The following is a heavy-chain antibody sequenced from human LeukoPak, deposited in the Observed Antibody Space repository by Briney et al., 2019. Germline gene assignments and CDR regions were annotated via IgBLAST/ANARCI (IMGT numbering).Heavy chain of an antibody. D-gene: IGHD3-22*01. CDR2: IYYSGST. Sequence: SQTLSLTCTVSGGSISSGDYYWSWIRQPPGKGPEWIGYIYYSGSTYYNPSLKSRVTISVDTSKNQFSLKLSSVTAADTAVYYCARDPLIDSSGYPYWGQGTLVTVSS. CDR1: GGSISSGDYY. CDR3: ARDPLIDSSGYPY. V-gene: IGHV4-30-4*01. J-gene: IGHJ4*02.